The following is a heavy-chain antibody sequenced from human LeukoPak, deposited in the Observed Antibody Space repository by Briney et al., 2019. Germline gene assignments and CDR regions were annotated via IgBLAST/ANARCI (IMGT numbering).Heavy chain of an antibody. D-gene: IGHD3-22*01. V-gene: IGHV3-43*02. CDR1: GFTFDDYA. J-gene: IGHJ4*02. CDR3: AKDMHRYYDTTGTNADFDY. CDR2: ISGDGDST. Sequence: GGSLRLSCAASGFTFDDYAMHWVRQAPGKGLQWVSLISGDGDSTYYADSVKGRFTISRDNSKNSLYLQMNSPRTEDTALYYCAKDMHRYYDTTGTNADFDYWGQGTLVTVSS.